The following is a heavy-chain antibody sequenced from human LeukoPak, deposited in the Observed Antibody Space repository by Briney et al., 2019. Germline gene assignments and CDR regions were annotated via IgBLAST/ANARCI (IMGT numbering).Heavy chain of an antibody. CDR2: ISYDGSNK. Sequence: GGSLRLSCAASGFTFSSHGMRWVRQAPGKGLEWVAVISYDGSNKYYADSVKGRFTISRDNSKNTLYLQMNSLRAEDTAVYYCAKDHSSGYKYYFDYWGQGTLVTVSS. CDR1: GFTFSSHG. D-gene: IGHD3-22*01. CDR3: AKDHSSGYKYYFDY. J-gene: IGHJ4*02. V-gene: IGHV3-30*18.